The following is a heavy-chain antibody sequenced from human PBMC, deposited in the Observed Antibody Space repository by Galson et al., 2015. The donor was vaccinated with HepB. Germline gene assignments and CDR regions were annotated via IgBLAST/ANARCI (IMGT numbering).Heavy chain of an antibody. CDR3: AREPSRYGDYVHWYFDL. J-gene: IGHJ2*01. V-gene: IGHV1-18*01. D-gene: IGHD4-17*01. Sequence: SVKVSCKASGYTFTSYGISWVRQAPGQGLEWMGWISAYNGNTNYAQKLQGRVTMTTDTSTSTAYMELRSLRSDDTAVYYCAREPSRYGDYVHWYFDLWGRGTLVTVSS. CDR1: GYTFTSYG. CDR2: ISAYNGNT.